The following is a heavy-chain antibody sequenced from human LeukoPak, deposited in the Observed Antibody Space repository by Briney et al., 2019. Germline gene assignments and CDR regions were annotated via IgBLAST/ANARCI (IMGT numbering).Heavy chain of an antibody. CDR1: GGSISSYY. Sequence: PSETLSLTCTVSGGSISSYYWSWVRQPPGKGLEWIGYIYYSGSTNYNPSLKSRVTISVDTSKNQFSLKLSSVTAADTAVYYCARRGSGSPFDYWGQGTLVTVSS. CDR3: ARRGSGSPFDY. V-gene: IGHV4-59*08. J-gene: IGHJ4*02. CDR2: IYYSGST. D-gene: IGHD3-10*01.